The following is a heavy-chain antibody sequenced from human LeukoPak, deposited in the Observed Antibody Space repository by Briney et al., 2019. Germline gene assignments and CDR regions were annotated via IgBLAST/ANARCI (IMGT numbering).Heavy chain of an antibody. CDR2: ISSSRSYI. V-gene: IGHV3-21*01. J-gene: IGHJ4*02. CDR3: ARDHCSSTSCFPSGTNYFDC. D-gene: IGHD2-2*01. CDR1: GFTFSSYT. Sequence: PGGSLKLSCAASGFTFSSYTMNWVRQAPGKGLEWVSSISSSRSYIYNANSVKGRFTISRDTAKNSLYLQMNSLRAEDTAVYYCARDHCSSTSCFPSGTNYFDCWGQGTPVTVSS.